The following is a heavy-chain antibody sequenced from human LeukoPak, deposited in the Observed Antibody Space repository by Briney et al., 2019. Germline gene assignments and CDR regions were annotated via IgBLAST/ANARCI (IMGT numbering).Heavy chain of an antibody. V-gene: IGHV3-48*03. Sequence: GGSLSLSCTPSLFTFGSYEMHCVRQAPGKGLEWVSYITSSGRTIYYANSVKGRFTISRDNAKNSLYLQMSSLRAEDTAVYYCVREGAYCSGASCYFDYWGQGTLVTVSS. CDR2: ITSSGRTI. J-gene: IGHJ4*02. CDR3: VREGAYCSGASCYFDY. CDR1: LFTFGSYE. D-gene: IGHD2-15*01.